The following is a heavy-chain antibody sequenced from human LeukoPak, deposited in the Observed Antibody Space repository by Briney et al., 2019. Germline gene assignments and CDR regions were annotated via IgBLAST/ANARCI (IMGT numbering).Heavy chain of an antibody. CDR2: IYYSGST. CDR1: GDSISSYY. D-gene: IGHD2-15*01. Sequence: SETLSLTCTVSGDSISSYYWSWIRQPPGKGLEWIGYIYYSGSTNYNPSLESRVTISVDTSKNQFSLKLSSVTAADTAVYYCARRRCSGGSCYPYYSDYWGQGTLVTVSS. CDR3: ARRRCSGGSCYPYYSDY. J-gene: IGHJ4*02. V-gene: IGHV4-59*08.